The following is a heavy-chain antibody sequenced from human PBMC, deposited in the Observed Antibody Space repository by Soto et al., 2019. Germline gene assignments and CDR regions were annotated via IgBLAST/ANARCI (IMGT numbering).Heavy chain of an antibody. J-gene: IGHJ6*02. CDR2: IIPIFGTA. V-gene: IGHV1-69*13. D-gene: IGHD2-15*01. Sequence: SVKVSCKASGGTFSSYAISWVRQAPGQGLEWMGGIIPIFGTANYAQKFHGRVTITADESTSTAYMELSSLRSEDTAVYYCARVRVAASDVYYGMDVWGQGTTGTVSS. CDR1: GGTFSSYA. CDR3: ARVRVAASDVYYGMDV.